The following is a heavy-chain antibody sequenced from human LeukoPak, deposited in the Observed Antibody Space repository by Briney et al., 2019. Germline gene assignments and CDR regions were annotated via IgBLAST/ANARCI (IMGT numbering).Heavy chain of an antibody. D-gene: IGHD6-19*01. CDR3: AKDLKQWLVPDAFDI. V-gene: IGHV3-64*01. Sequence: GGSLRLSCAASGFTFSSYAMHWVRQAPGKGLEYVSAISSNGGSTYYANSVKGRFTISRDNSKNTLYLQMGSLRAEDMAVYYCAKDLKQWLVPDAFDIWGQGTMVTVSS. J-gene: IGHJ3*02. CDR2: ISSNGGST. CDR1: GFTFSSYA.